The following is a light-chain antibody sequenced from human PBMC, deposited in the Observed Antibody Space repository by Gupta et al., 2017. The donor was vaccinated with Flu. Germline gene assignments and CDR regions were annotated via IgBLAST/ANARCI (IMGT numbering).Light chain of an antibody. CDR2: DVN. Sequence: QSALTQPASVSGSPGQSINIACTGPTSDVGGDNSVSCYQQPPDTAPNIMIYDVNNRPSGMSNPIYYSKSGTTASVTISGLPAEEEAAYYCRSYTSVTTTVVDFGGGTKLTVL. CDR1: TSDVGGDNS. CDR3: RSYTSVTTTVVD. J-gene: IGLJ2*01. V-gene: IGLV2-14*01.